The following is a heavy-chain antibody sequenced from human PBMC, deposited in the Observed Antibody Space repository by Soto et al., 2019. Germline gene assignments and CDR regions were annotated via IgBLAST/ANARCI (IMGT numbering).Heavy chain of an antibody. CDR1: GFTVSSNY. CDR3: ARDLGYGDYVGFDY. Sequence: GSLRLSCAASGFTVSSNYMSWVRQAPGKGLEWVSVIYSGGSTYYADSVKGRFTISRDNSKNTLYLQMNSLRAEDTAVYYCARDLGYGDYVGFDYWGQGTLVTVSS. D-gene: IGHD4-17*01. V-gene: IGHV3-53*01. J-gene: IGHJ4*02. CDR2: IYSGGST.